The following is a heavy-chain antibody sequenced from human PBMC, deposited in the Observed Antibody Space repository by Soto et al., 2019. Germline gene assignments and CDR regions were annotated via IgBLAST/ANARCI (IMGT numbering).Heavy chain of an antibody. Sequence: PSETLSLTCTVSGGSISSSSYYWGWIRQPPGKGLEWIGSIYYSGSTYYNPSLKSRVTISVDTSKNQFSLKLSSVTAADTAVYYCARLTSDDYIWGSSRYFDYWGQGTLVTVSS. CDR2: IYYSGST. CDR1: GGSISSSSYY. CDR3: ARLTSDDYIWGSSRYFDY. V-gene: IGHV4-39*01. J-gene: IGHJ4*02. D-gene: IGHD3-16*02.